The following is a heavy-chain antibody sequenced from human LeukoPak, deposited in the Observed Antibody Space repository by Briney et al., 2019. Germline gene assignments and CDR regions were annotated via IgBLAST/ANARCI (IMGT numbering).Heavy chain of an antibody. V-gene: IGHV3-48*04. CDR1: RFTFSTYG. CDR3: ARNYYDAAGARQVLPKN. CDR2: ISSSSSII. D-gene: IGHD3-22*01. J-gene: IGHJ4*02. Sequence: GGSLRLSCAASRFTFSTYGMHWVRQAPGKGLEWVSYISSSSSIIYYADSVKGRFTISRDNAKNSLYLQMNSLRAEDTAVYYCARNYYDAAGARQVLPKNWGQGTLVTVSS.